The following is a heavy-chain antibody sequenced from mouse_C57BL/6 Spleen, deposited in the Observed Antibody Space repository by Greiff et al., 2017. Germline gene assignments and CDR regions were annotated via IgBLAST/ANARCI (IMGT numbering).Heavy chain of an antibody. Sequence: EVQLVESGPGMVKPSQSLSLTCTVTGYSITSGYDWHWIRHFPGNKLEWMGYISYSGSTNYNPSLKSRISITHDTSKNHFFLKLNSVTTEDTATYYCAREGDYDGAWFAYWGQGTLVTVSA. J-gene: IGHJ3*01. CDR2: ISYSGST. D-gene: IGHD2-4*01. V-gene: IGHV3-1*01. CDR1: GYSITSGYD. CDR3: AREGDYDGAWFAY.